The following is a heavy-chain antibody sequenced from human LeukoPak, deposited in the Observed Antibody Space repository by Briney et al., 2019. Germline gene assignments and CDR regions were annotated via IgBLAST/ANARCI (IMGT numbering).Heavy chain of an antibody. D-gene: IGHD6-25*01. CDR1: GGSFSGYY. Sequence: SSETLSLTCAVYGGSFSGYYWSWIRQPPGKGLEWIGEINHSGSTNYNPSLKSRVTISVDTSKNQFSLELSSVTAADTAVYYCATIQRDHAFDIWGQGTMVTVSS. J-gene: IGHJ3*02. V-gene: IGHV4-34*01. CDR3: ATIQRDHAFDI. CDR2: INHSGST.